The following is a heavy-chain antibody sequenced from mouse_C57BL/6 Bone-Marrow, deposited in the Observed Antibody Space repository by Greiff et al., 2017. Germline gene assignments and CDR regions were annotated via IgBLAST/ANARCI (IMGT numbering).Heavy chain of an antibody. J-gene: IGHJ1*01. D-gene: IGHD3-2*02. Sequence: QVQLQQSGAELVRPGASVKLSCKASGYTFTDYYINWVKQRPGQGLEWIAKIYPGSGNTYYNEKFKGKATLTAEKSSSIAYLQLSSLTSEDSAVYFCARSLCSGYVEGYFEVWGAGTTVTVSS. V-gene: IGHV1-76*01. CDR2: IYPGSGNT. CDR1: GYTFTDYY. CDR3: ARSLCSGYVEGYFEV.